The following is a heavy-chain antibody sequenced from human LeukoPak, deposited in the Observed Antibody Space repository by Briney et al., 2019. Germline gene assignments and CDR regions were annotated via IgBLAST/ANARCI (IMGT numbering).Heavy chain of an antibody. D-gene: IGHD6-19*01. V-gene: IGHV1-2*02. CDR3: ARVNQGLVDY. Sequence: GASVKVSCKASGYTFTGSYMHWVRHPPGQRLVWMGWINPNSGCTNYAQQFQGRVTMIRDTSTSTAYLEQSRLRNDETTAYYCARVNQGLVDYWAQGTLDSVS. J-gene: IGHJ4*02. CDR1: GYTFTGSY. CDR2: INPNSGCT.